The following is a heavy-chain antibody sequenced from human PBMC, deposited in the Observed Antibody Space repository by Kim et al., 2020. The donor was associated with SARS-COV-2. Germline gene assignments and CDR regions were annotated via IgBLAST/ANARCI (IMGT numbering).Heavy chain of an antibody. D-gene: IGHD6-19*01. CDR1: GFTFSSYW. V-gene: IGHV3-74*01. Sequence: GGSLRLSCADSGFTFSSYWIHWVRQAPGKGLVWVSRINSDGSSTSYADSVKGRFTISRDNAKNTLYLQMNSLRAEDTAVYYCARDTPASSYSSGWYYYYYGMDVWGQGTTVTVSS. CDR2: INSDGSST. CDR3: ARDTPASSYSSGWYYYYYGMDV. J-gene: IGHJ6*02.